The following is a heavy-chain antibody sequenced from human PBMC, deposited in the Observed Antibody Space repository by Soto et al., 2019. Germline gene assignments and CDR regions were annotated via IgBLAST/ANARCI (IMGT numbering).Heavy chain of an antibody. D-gene: IGHD6-13*01. J-gene: IGHJ4*02. Sequence: VQLVESGGGLVQPGRSLRLSCAASGFTFDDYAMHWVRQAPGKGLEWVSGISWNSGSIGYADSVKGRFTISRDNAKNSLYLQMNSLRAEDTALYYCAKDKTGYSSRLNPFEYWGQGTLVTVSS. V-gene: IGHV3-9*01. CDR1: GFTFDDYA. CDR3: AKDKTGYSSRLNPFEY. CDR2: ISWNSGSI.